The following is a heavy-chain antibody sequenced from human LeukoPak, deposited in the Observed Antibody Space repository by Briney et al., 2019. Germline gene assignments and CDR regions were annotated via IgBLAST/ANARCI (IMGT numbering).Heavy chain of an antibody. Sequence: SETLSLTCTVSGDSISSSNCYWGWIRQPPGKGLEWIGSIYFSGGTYYNASLKSRVTISVDTSKNQFSLKLSSVTAADTAVYYCARDPYGRYFFDYWGQGTLVTVSS. D-gene: IGHD3-10*01. V-gene: IGHV4-39*07. CDR1: GDSISSSNCY. CDR3: ARDPYGRYFFDY. CDR2: IYFSGGT. J-gene: IGHJ4*02.